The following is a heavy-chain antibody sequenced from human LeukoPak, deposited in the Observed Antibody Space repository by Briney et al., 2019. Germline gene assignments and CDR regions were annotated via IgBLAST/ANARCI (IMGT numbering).Heavy chain of an antibody. J-gene: IGHJ5*02. V-gene: IGHV4-34*01. D-gene: IGHD3-3*01. Sequence: PWETLSLICAVYGGSFSGYYWSWIRQPPGKGLEWLGEINHSGSTNYNPSLKSRVTISLDTSKNQFSLKLSSVTAADTAVYYCARLIKITIFGVVIGLDPWGQGTLVTVSS. CDR2: INHSGST. CDR3: ARLIKITIFGVVIGLDP. CDR1: GGSFSGYY.